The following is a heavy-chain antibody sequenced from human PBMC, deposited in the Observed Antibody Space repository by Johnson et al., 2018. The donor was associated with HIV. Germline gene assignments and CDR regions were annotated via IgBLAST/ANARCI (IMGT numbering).Heavy chain of an antibody. Sequence: VQLVESGGGLVQPGGSLRLSCAASGFTVSSNYMSWVRQAPGQGLAGVSVIYSCGSTSYADSVKGRFTISRDNSKNTLYLQMNSLRAEDTAVYFCARGYCTSSSHCDAFDLWGQGTMVTVSS. CDR3: ARGYCTSSSHCDAFDL. V-gene: IGHV3-66*02. J-gene: IGHJ3*01. CDR1: GFTVSSNY. D-gene: IGHD2-2*01. CDR2: IYSCGST.